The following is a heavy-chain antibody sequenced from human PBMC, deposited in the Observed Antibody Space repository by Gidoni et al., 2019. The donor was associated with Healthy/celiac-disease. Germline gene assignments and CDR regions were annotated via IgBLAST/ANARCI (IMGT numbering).Heavy chain of an antibody. Sequence: EVQLVESGGGLVQPGRSLRLSCAASGFTFDAYALHWVRQAPGKGLEWVSGISWNSGSIGYADSVKGRFTISRDNAKNSLYLQMNSLRAEDTALYYCAKGHYYDSSGYPGGAFDIWGRGTMVTVSS. J-gene: IGHJ3*02. CDR3: AKGHYYDSSGYPGGAFDI. CDR2: ISWNSGSI. D-gene: IGHD3-22*01. CDR1: GFTFDAYA. V-gene: IGHV3-9*01.